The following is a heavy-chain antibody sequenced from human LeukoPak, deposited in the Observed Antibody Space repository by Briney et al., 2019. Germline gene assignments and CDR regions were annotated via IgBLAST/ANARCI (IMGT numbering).Heavy chain of an antibody. CDR1: GGSINSYY. CDR3: ARDDSSGFSFDY. V-gene: IGHV4-4*07. CDR2: IYTSGST. Sequence: SETLSLTCTVSGGSINSYYWSWIRQPAGKGLEWIGRIYTSGSTNYNPSLKSRVTMSVDTSKNQFSLKLSSVTAADTAVYYCARDDSSGFSFDYWGQGTLVTVSS. D-gene: IGHD3-22*01. J-gene: IGHJ4*02.